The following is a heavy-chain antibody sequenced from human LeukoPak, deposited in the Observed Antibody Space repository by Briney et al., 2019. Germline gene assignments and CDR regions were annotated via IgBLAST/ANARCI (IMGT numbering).Heavy chain of an antibody. CDR3: ARAKPSGLAAAADY. Sequence: GGSLRLSCAASGFTFSSYSMNWVRQAPGKGLEWVSYISSSSSTIYYADSVKGRFTISRDNAKNSLYLQMNSLRSDDTAVYYCARAKPSGLAAAADYWGQGTLVTVSS. CDR2: ISSSSSTI. J-gene: IGHJ4*02. V-gene: IGHV3-48*01. CDR1: GFTFSSYS. D-gene: IGHD6-13*01.